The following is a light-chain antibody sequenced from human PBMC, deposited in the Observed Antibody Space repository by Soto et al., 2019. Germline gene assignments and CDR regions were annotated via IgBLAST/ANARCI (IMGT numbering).Light chain of an antibody. J-gene: IGKJ4*01. CDR1: QSVSSSY. V-gene: IGKV3-20*01. CDR3: QQYGSSPLLT. Sequence: EIVLTQSPGTRSLSQGERATLSCRASQSVSSSYLAWYQQKPGQAPRLLIYGASSRATGIPDRFSGSGSGTDFTLTISRLEPEDFAVYYCQQYGSSPLLTFGGGTKVEIK. CDR2: GAS.